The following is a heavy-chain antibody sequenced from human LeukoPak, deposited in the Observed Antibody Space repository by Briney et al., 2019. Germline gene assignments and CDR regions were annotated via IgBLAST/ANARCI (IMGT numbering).Heavy chain of an antibody. Sequence: QPGGSLRLSCAASGFTFSSYDMHWVRQATGKGLEWVSAIGTAGDTYYPGSVKGRVTISRENAKNSLYLQMNSLRAGDTAVYYCARGRCSSTSCYTYTYYYYYGMDVWGQGTTVTVSS. D-gene: IGHD2-2*02. V-gene: IGHV3-13*04. J-gene: IGHJ6*02. CDR3: ARGRCSSTSCYTYTYYYYYGMDV. CDR1: GFTFSSYD. CDR2: IGTAGDT.